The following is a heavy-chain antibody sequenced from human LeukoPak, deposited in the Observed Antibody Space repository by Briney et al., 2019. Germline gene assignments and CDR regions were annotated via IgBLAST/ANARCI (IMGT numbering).Heavy chain of an antibody. CDR1: GFTFSSYA. J-gene: IGHJ4*02. Sequence: PGRSLRLSCAASGFTFSSYAMSWVRQAPGKGLEWVSAISGSGGSTYYADSVKGRFTISRDNSKNTLYLQMNSLRAEDTAVYYCAKKYPPQWHYGSGSYYNDPFDYWGQGTLVTVSS. CDR3: AKKYPPQWHYGSGSYYNDPFDY. D-gene: IGHD3-10*01. V-gene: IGHV3-23*01. CDR2: ISGSGGST.